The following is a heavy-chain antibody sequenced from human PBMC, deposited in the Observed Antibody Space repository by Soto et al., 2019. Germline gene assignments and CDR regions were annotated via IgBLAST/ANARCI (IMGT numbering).Heavy chain of an antibody. Sequence: SVKVSCKASGGTFSSYAISWVRQAPGQGLEWMGGIIPIFGTANYAQKFQGRVTITADESTSTAYMELSSLRSEDTAVYYCAKDFGSGSYYTDYWGQGTLVTVSS. CDR2: IIPIFGTA. CDR3: AKDFGSGSYYTDY. CDR1: GGTFSSYA. J-gene: IGHJ4*02. D-gene: IGHD1-26*01. V-gene: IGHV1-69*13.